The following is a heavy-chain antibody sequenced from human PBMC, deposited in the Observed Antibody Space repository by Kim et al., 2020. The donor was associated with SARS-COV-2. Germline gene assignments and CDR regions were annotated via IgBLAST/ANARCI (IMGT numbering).Heavy chain of an antibody. Sequence: SGPTLVKPTQTLTLTCTLSGISLSTTGVAVGWIRQPPGKALEWLALIYWDDDERYSPSLKNRLTITRDTSKNQVVLTVSNMDPGDTATYYCAHRSGGLLGESYSLAFDYWGQGTLVTVSS. CDR1: GISLSTTGVA. CDR3: AHRSGGLLGESYSLAFDY. D-gene: IGHD3-16*01. V-gene: IGHV2-5*02. J-gene: IGHJ4*02. CDR2: IYWDDDE.